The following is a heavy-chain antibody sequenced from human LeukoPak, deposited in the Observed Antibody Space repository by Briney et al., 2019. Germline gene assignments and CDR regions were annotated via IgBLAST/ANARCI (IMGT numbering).Heavy chain of an antibody. V-gene: IGHV1-2*02. CDR3: AKRFERTYYFDY. J-gene: IGHJ4*02. CDR1: GYTFTGYY. Sequence: GASVKVSCKASGYTFTGYYIHWVRQAPGQGLEWMGWINPHSGGTNYAQKFQGRVTMTRDTSISTAYMELSSLRSDDTAMYYCAKRFERTYYFDYWGQETLVTVSS. D-gene: IGHD3-10*01. CDR2: INPHSGGT.